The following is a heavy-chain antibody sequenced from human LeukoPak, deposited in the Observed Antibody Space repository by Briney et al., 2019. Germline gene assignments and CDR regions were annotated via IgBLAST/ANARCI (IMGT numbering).Heavy chain of an antibody. Sequence: PGGSLRLSCAASGFTFSSYAMHWVRQAPGKGLEWVAVISYDGSNKYYADSVKGRFTISRDNSKNTLYLQMNSLRAEDTAVYYCARSPYGDYPGGDYWGQGTLVTVSS. D-gene: IGHD4-17*01. J-gene: IGHJ4*02. CDR3: ARSPYGDYPGGDY. CDR1: GFTFSSYA. V-gene: IGHV3-30-3*01. CDR2: ISYDGSNK.